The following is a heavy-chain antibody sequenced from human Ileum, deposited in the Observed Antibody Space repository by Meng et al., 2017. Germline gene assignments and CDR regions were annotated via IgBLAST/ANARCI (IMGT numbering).Heavy chain of an antibody. CDR3: GRGHSSSWYYAVAI. CDR2: INSDGSNT. Sequence: GESLKISCAASGFSFSTYWMHWVRQAPGKGLVWVSSINSDGSNTKYADSVKGRFTISRDNVKNTLSLQMNSLRAEDTAVYYCGRGHSSSWYYAVAIWGQGKKV. D-gene: IGHD6-13*01. CDR1: GFSFSTYW. J-gene: IGHJ3*02. V-gene: IGHV3-74*03.